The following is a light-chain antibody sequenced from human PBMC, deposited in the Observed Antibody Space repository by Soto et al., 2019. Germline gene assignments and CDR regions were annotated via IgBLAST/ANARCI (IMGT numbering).Light chain of an antibody. CDR1: QSVSSN. CDR3: QQYNNWPET. J-gene: IGKJ1*01. Sequence: VLTQSPGTLSLSPGDRARLSCRASQSVSSNLAWYQQKPGQAPRLLIYGASTRATDVPARFSGSGSGTEFTLTISSLQSEDFAVYYCQQYNNWPETFGQGTKVDI. CDR2: GAS. V-gene: IGKV3-15*01.